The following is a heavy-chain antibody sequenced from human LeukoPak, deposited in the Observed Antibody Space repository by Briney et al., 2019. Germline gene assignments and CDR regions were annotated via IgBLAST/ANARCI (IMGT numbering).Heavy chain of an antibody. D-gene: IGHD1-1*01. Sequence: GGSLRLSCTASGFPFIEYSMNWVRQVPGKGLEWIAYIGIDSGNTKYADSVRGRFTISADKAKNSLYLQMNSLRVEDTAVYYCARDHNYAFDNWGQGTLVTVAS. V-gene: IGHV3-48*01. CDR3: ARDHNYAFDN. CDR1: GFPFIEYS. CDR2: IGIDSGNT. J-gene: IGHJ4*02.